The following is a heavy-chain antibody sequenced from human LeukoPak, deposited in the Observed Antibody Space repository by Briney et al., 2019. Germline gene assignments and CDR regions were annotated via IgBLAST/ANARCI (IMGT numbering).Heavy chain of an antibody. V-gene: IGHV4-39*07. CDR3: ARIVGSGYMYYYYYYMDV. CDR2: IYYGGST. J-gene: IGHJ6*03. CDR1: GGSISSSSYY. Sequence: SETLSLTCTVPGGSISSSSYYWGWIRQPPGKGLEWIGSIYYGGSTYYNPSLKSRVTISVDTSKNQFSLKLSSVTAADTAVYYCARIVGSGYMYYYYYYMDVWGKGTTVTVSS. D-gene: IGHD3-22*01.